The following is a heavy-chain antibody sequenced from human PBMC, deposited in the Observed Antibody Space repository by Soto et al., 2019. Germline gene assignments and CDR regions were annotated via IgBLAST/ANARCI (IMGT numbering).Heavy chain of an antibody. V-gene: IGHV3-21*01. CDR2: IGRRSDI. Sequence: PGGSLRLSCEASGFSFSTYSMHWVRQAQGKGLEWVSSIGRRSDIYYADSVKGRFTISRDNAKNSVSLQMNSLRDEDTAVYYCAREETAWPLAYGLDVWGQGTTVTVSS. CDR3: AREETAWPLAYGLDV. D-gene: IGHD2-21*02. CDR1: GFSFSTYS. J-gene: IGHJ6*02.